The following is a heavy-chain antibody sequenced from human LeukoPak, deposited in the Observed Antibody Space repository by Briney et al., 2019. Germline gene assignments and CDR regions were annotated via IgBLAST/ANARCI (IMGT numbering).Heavy chain of an antibody. Sequence: SETLSLTCTVSGGSISSNSYFWGWIRQPPGKGLEWIGSIYYSGSTYYNPSLKSRDTISVDTSKNQFSLKVSSVTAADTAVYYCARARYGGNFYYYYYMDVWGKGTTVTVSS. CDR2: IYYSGST. J-gene: IGHJ6*03. D-gene: IGHD4-23*01. V-gene: IGHV4-39*07. CDR1: GGSISSNSYF. CDR3: ARARYGGNFYYYYYMDV.